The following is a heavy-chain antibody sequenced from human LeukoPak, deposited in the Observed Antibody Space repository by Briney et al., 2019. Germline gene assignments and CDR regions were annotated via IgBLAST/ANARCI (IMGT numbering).Heavy chain of an antibody. V-gene: IGHV1-2*02. CDR3: VSQQLGVDAFDV. CDR1: GYTFTDYS. Sequence: GASVKVSCKASGYTFTDYSIHWVRQAPGQGLEWMGWIDPKNGGTTSAPNFQGRVTMTSDTSINTVYMELTGLRSDDTAIYHCVSQQLGVDAFDVWGQGTKVTVSS. CDR2: IDPKNGGT. D-gene: IGHD1-1*01. J-gene: IGHJ3*01.